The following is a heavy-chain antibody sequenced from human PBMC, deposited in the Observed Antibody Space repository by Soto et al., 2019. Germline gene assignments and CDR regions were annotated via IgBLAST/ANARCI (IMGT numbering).Heavy chain of an antibody. CDR2: IKEDGSEK. CDR3: ARERYYYGSGDY. D-gene: IGHD3-10*01. Sequence: SLRLSCAASGFTFSSYWMSWVRQAPGKGLEWVANIKEDGSEKNYVDSVKGQFTISRDNAKNSLYLQMNSLRAEDTAVYYCARERYYYGSGDYWGQGTLVTVSS. CDR1: GFTFSSYW. V-gene: IGHV3-7*01. J-gene: IGHJ4*02.